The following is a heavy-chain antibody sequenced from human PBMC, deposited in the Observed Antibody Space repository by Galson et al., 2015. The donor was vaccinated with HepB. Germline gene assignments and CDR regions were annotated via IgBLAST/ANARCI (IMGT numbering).Heavy chain of an antibody. CDR2: VSHDETKK. V-gene: IGHV3-30*06. J-gene: IGHJ3*01. CDR1: GFVFGAYA. Sequence: SLRLSCAASGFVFGAYAMHWVRQTPVKGLECVAYVSHDETKKHYAGSVQGRFTVSRDNSKDTLFLQMNSLRSDDTALYYCATVGWVMTPGFDVWGRGAMVTVSS. D-gene: IGHD2-21*02. CDR3: ATVGWVMTPGFDV.